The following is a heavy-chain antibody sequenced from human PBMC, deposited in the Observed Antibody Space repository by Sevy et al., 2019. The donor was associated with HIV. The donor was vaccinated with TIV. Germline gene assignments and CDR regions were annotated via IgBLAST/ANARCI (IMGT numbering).Heavy chain of an antibody. J-gene: IGHJ4*02. D-gene: IGHD2-15*01. CDR2: INPNSGGT. Sequence: ASVKVSCKASGYTFTGYYMHWVRQAPGQGLEWMGWINPNSGGTNYAQKFQGRVTMTRDTSISTAYMELSRLRSDDTAVDYCARVRGWDCSGGRCYSTIFDYWGQGTLVTVSS. CDR1: GYTFTGYY. CDR3: ARVRGWDCSGGRCYSTIFDY. V-gene: IGHV1-2*02.